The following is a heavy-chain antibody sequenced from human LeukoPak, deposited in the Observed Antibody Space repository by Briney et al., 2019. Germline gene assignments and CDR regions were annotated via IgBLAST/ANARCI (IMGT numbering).Heavy chain of an antibody. V-gene: IGHV1-18*01. CDR3: ARVTRDSSGYYRFDY. Sequence: GASVKVSCKASGYTFTSYGISWVRQAPGQGLEWMGWISAYNGNTNYAQKLQGRVTMTTDPSTSTAYMELRSLRSDDTAVYYCARVTRDSSGYYRFDYWGQGTLVTVSS. CDR2: ISAYNGNT. D-gene: IGHD3-22*01. J-gene: IGHJ4*02. CDR1: GYTFTSYG.